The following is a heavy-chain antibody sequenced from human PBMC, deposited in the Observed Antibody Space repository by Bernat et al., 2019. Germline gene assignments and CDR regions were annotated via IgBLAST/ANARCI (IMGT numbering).Heavy chain of an antibody. V-gene: IGHV1-18*01. CDR3: ARVHYYDSSGYSDDY. J-gene: IGHJ4*02. D-gene: IGHD3-22*01. Sequence: QVQLVQSGAEVMKPGASVKVSCKASGYTFTSYGISWVRQAPGQGLEWMGWISAYNGNTNYAQKLQGRVTMTTDTSTSTAYMELRSLRSDDTAVYYCARVHYYDSSGYSDDYWGQGTLVTVSS. CDR1: GYTFTSYG. CDR2: ISAYNGNT.